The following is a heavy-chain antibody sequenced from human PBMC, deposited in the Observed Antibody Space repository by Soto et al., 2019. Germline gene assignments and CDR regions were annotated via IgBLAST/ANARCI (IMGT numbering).Heavy chain of an antibody. CDR2: IYYSGST. D-gene: IGHD2-15*01. CDR3: ARHTPAISISDH. Sequence: SETLSLTYSVSGGSISSSSYYWGWIRQPPGKGLEWIGSIYYSGSTYYNPSLKSRVTISVDTSKNQFSLKLSSVTAADTAVYYCARHTPAISISDHWGQGTLVTVSS. V-gene: IGHV4-39*01. CDR1: GGSISSSSYY. J-gene: IGHJ4*02.